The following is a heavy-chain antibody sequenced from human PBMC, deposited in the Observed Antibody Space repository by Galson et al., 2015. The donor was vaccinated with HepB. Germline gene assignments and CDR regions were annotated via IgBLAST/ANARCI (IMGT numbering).Heavy chain of an antibody. Sequence: SLRLSCAASGFIVDGSGMSWVRQAPGKGLEWVSGISASGGKKYFADPAKGPFTLFKNNSQNTVYLQMNSLRVDDSAPYYCTRDSGWESAYWGQGTLVTVSS. D-gene: IGHD3-10*01. CDR3: TRDSGWESAY. V-gene: IGHV3-23*01. J-gene: IGHJ4*02. CDR2: ISASGGKK. CDR1: GFIVDGSG.